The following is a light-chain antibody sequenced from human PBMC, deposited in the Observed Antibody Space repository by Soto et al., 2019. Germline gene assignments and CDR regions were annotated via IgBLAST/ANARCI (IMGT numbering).Light chain of an antibody. J-gene: IGKJ3*01. CDR2: DAS. CDR3: QQYDSSST. V-gene: IGKV1-5*01. Sequence: IQMTQSPSSLSASVGDRVTITCRASQSISGWLAWYQQKPGKAPRLLIYDASSLESGVPSRFSGSGSGTEFTLTISSLQPDDFATYYCQQYDSSSTFGPGTKVDIK. CDR1: QSISGW.